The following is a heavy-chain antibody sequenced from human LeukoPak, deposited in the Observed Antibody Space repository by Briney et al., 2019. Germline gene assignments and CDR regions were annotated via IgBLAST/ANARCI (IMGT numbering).Heavy chain of an antibody. CDR3: AKDSYYYDSSGHLPQAPGGMDV. CDR2: ISYDGSNK. CDR1: GFTFSSYG. D-gene: IGHD3-22*01. V-gene: IGHV3-30*18. J-gene: IGHJ6*02. Sequence: GGSLRLSCAASGFTFSSYGMHWVRQAPGKGLEWVAVISYDGSNKYYADSVKGRFTIPRDNSKNTLYLQMNSLRAEDTAVYYCAKDSYYYDSSGHLPQAPGGMDVWGQGTTVTVSS.